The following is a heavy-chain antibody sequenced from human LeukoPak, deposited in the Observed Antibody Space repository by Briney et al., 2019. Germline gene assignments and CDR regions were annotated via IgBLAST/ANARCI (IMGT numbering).Heavy chain of an antibody. J-gene: IGHJ4*02. Sequence: GGSLRLSCAASGFTFSNAWMSWVRQAPGKGLEWVSAISGSGGSTYYADSVKGRFTISRDDSKNTVFLQMNSLRAEDTALYYCARGGEDSPLWFEPKQYHFDCWGQGALVTVSS. CDR3: ARGGEDSPLWFEPKQYHFDC. CDR2: ISGSGGST. V-gene: IGHV3-23*01. CDR1: GFTFSNAW. D-gene: IGHD3-10*01.